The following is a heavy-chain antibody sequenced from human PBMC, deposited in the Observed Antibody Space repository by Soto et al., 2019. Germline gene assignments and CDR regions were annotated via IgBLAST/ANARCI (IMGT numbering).Heavy chain of an antibody. D-gene: IGHD2-2*01. CDR1: GVTFSRYG. Sequence: PGGSLRLSCGGSGVTFSRYGMHGGRQAPGKGLEWVAVIWSGGSNENYADSVKGRFTISRDNSKNMLYLQMNSLRAEDTAVYYCARGPGTSYFDYWGQGSLVTVSS. V-gene: IGHV3-33*01. CDR3: ARGPGTSYFDY. CDR2: IWSGGSNE. J-gene: IGHJ4*02.